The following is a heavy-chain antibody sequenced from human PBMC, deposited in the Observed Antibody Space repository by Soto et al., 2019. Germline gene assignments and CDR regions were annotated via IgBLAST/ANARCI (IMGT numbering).Heavy chain of an antibody. CDR2: IYSGGST. J-gene: IGHJ3*02. Sequence: EVQLVESGGGLVQPGGSLRLSCAASGFTVSSNYMSWVRQAPGKGLEWVSVIYSGGSTYYADSVKGRFTISRHNSKNTLYLQMNSLRAEDTAVYXXXXXTXXXXXXXTFDIWGQGTMVTVSS. CDR3: XXXTXXXXXXXTFDI. V-gene: IGHV3-53*04. CDR1: GFTVSSNY.